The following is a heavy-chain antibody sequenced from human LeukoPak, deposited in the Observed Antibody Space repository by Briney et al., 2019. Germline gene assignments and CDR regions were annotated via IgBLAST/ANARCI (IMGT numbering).Heavy chain of an antibody. CDR1: GFTFSSYG. V-gene: IGHV3-30*03. D-gene: IGHD6-13*01. Sequence: GGSLRLSCAASGFTFSSYGMHWVRQAPGKGLEWVAVISYDGSNKYYADSVKGRFTISRDNSKNTLYLQMNSLRAEDTAVYYCARGISSSWYFDYWGQGTLVTVSS. J-gene: IGHJ4*02. CDR3: ARGISSSWYFDY. CDR2: ISYDGSNK.